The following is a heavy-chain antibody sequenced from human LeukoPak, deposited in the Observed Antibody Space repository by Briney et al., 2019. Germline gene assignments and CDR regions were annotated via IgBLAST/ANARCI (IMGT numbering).Heavy chain of an antibody. D-gene: IGHD3-22*01. CDR2: IYSGGTT. Sequence: GGSLRLSCAASGFTVSSNYMSWVRQAPGKGLEWVSIIYSGGTTYYADSVKGRFTISRDNSKNTLFLQMDSLRPEDTAVYYCARDPGHYDSSGFYYYWGQGTLVTVSS. CDR3: ARDPGHYDSSGFYYY. CDR1: GFTVSSNY. J-gene: IGHJ4*02. V-gene: IGHV3-53*01.